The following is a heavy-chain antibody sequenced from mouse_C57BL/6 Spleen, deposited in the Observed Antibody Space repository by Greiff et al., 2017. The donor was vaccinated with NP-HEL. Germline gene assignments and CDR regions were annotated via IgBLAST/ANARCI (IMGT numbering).Heavy chain of an antibody. Sequence: EVKLQESGGGLVKPGGSLKLSCAASGFTFSSYAMSWVRQTPEKRLEWVATISDGGSYTYYPDNVKGRFTISRDNAKNNLYLQMSHLKSEDTAMYYCARDKDYSNRFAYWGQGTLVTVSA. J-gene: IGHJ3*01. CDR2: ISDGGSYT. V-gene: IGHV5-4*01. D-gene: IGHD2-5*01. CDR1: GFTFSSYA. CDR3: ARDKDYSNRFAY.